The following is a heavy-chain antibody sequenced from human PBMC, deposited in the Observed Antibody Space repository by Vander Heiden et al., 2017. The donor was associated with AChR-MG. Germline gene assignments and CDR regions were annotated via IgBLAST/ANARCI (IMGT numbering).Heavy chain of an antibody. CDR2: ISWNSGSI. CDR3: AKDRIYCGGDCYSSGAFDI. CDR1: GFTFDDYA. V-gene: IGHV3-9*01. J-gene: IGHJ3*02. D-gene: IGHD2-21*02. Sequence: EVQLVESGGGLVQPGRSLRLSCAASGFTFDDYAMHWVRQAPGKGLEWVSGISWNSGSIGYADSVKGRFTISRDNAKNSLYLQMNSLRAEDTALYYCAKDRIYCGGDCYSSGAFDIWGQGTMVTVSS.